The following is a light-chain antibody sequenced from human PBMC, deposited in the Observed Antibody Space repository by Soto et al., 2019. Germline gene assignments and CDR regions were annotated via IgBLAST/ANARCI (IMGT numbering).Light chain of an antibody. Sequence: QSVLTQPPSASGTPGQRVTISCSGSSSNIGSNYVYWYHQLPGTAPKLVIYSNNQRPSGVPDRISGSKSGTSASLAISGLGSEYGADYYCAAWDDRLSGLVFGRGTKLTVL. CDR3: AAWDDRLSGLV. J-gene: IGLJ2*01. CDR1: SSNIGSNY. CDR2: SNN. V-gene: IGLV1-47*02.